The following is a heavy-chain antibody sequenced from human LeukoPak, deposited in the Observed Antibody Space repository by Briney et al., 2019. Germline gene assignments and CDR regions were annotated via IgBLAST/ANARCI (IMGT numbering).Heavy chain of an antibody. D-gene: IGHD4-11*01. CDR1: GFTVSSNS. V-gene: IGHV3-53*01. CDR2: IYSDNT. J-gene: IGHJ3*02. Sequence: GGSLRLSCTVSGFTVSSNSMSWVRQAPGKGLEWVSFIYSDNTHYSDSVKGRFTISRDNSKNTLYLQMNSLRAEDTALYYCAKSTGRSMTTAAFDIWGQGTMVTVSS. CDR3: AKSTGRSMTTAAFDI.